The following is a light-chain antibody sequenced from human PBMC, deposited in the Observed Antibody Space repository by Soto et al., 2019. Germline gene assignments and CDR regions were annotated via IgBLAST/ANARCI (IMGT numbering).Light chain of an antibody. CDR2: EVS. CDR1: SSDVGGYNY. V-gene: IGLV2-8*01. Sequence: QSVLTQPPSASGSPGHSVTISCTGTSSDVGGYNYVSWYQQHPGKAPKLMIYEVSKRPSGVPDRLSGSKSGNTASLTVSGLQVEDEADYYCASYTGSDTLVFGGGTKVTVL. J-gene: IGLJ2*01. CDR3: ASYTGSDTLV.